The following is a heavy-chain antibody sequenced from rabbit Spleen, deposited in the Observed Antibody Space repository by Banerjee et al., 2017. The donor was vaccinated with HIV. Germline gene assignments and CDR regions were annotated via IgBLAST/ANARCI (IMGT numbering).Heavy chain of an antibody. V-gene: IGHV1S45*01. J-gene: IGHJ4*01. CDR2: IYNGDGST. D-gene: IGHD8-1*01. Sequence: QEQLVESRGGLVQPEGSLTLTCTASGFSFSSSYYMCWVRQAPGKGPEWIACIYNGDGSTYYATWVNGRFTISKTSSTTVTLQMTSLTAADTATYFCARDGAGGSYFALWGPGTLVT. CDR1: GFSFSSSYY. CDR3: ARDGAGGSYFAL.